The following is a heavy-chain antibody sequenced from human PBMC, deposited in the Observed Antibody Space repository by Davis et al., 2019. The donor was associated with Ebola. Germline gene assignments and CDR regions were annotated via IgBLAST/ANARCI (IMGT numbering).Heavy chain of an antibody. J-gene: IGHJ4*02. CDR2: IIPIFGTA. V-gene: IGHV1-69*13. CDR1: GGTFSSYA. D-gene: IGHD4-23*01. CDR3: ALDYGGNSGYFDY. Sequence: SVKVSCKASGGTFSSYAISWVRQAPGQGLEWMGGIIPIFGTANYTQKFQGRVTITADESTSTAYMELSSLRSEDTAVYYCALDYGGNSGYFDYWGQGTLVTVSS.